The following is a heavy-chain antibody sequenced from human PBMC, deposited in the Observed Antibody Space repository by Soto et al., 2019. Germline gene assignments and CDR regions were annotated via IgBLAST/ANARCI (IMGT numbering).Heavy chain of an antibody. CDR1: GGTFTKYA. V-gene: IGHV1-69*01. CDR3: SGGVGGLCGCSVWSDSAFDV. CDR2: IVPLTGTT. D-gene: IGHD5-12*01. J-gene: IGHJ3*01. Sequence: QVQLVQSGAAVRKPGSPVKVSCKASGGTFTKYAITWVRQAPRQGLEWMGGIVPLTGTTNYAKKFGGRVNIGADESTRTAYLELSSLRAEYTAVDYCSGGVGGLCGCSVWSDSAFDVWGQATMVVVSS.